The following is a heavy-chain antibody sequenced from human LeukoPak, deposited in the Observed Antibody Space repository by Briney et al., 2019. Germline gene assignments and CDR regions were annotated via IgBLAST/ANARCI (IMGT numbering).Heavy chain of an antibody. J-gene: IGHJ6*02. V-gene: IGHV3-30-3*01. CDR1: GFTFSSYA. CDR2: ISYDGSNK. D-gene: IGHD3-9*01. CDR3: ARDLDYDILTGYSPETYYYYGMDV. Sequence: PGGSLRLSCAASGFTFSSYAMHWVRQAPGKGLGWVAVISYDGSNKYYADAVKGRFTISRDNSKNTLYLQMSSLRAVDTAVYYCARDLDYDILTGYSPETYYYYGMDVWGQGTTVTVSS.